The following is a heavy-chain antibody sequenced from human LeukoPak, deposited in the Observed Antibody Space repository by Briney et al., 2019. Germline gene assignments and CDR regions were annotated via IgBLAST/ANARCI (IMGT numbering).Heavy chain of an antibody. Sequence: SETLSLTCTVSGGSISSGDYYWSWIRQPPGKGLEWIGYIYYSGSTYYNPSLKSRVTISVDTSKNQFSLKLSSVTAADTAVYYCARADYYYDSSGLLRTGAFDIWGQGTMVTVSS. V-gene: IGHV4-30-4*08. CDR2: IYYSGST. CDR3: ARADYYYDSSGLLRTGAFDI. J-gene: IGHJ3*02. D-gene: IGHD3-22*01. CDR1: GGSISSGDYY.